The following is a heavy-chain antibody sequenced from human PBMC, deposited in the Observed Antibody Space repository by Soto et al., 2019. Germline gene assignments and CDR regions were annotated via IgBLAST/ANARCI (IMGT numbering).Heavy chain of an antibody. CDR3: AKDNSPNYYYGMDV. J-gene: IGHJ6*02. CDR1: GFIFSSYG. CDR2: MSYDGANK. D-gene: IGHD1-26*01. V-gene: IGHV3-30*18. Sequence: QVQLVESGGGVVQPGRSLRLSCAASGFIFSSYGMHWVRQAPGKGLEWVAVMSYDGANKNYADSVKGRFTISRDNSKNTLYLQMNSLRAEDTPVYYCAKDNSPNYYYGMDVWGQGTTVNVSS.